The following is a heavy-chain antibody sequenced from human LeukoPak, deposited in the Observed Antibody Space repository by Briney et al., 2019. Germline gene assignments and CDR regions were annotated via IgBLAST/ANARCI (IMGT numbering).Heavy chain of an antibody. CDR3: ARETSPELVGGFDY. J-gene: IGHJ4*02. CDR2: INPDSGGT. Sequence: ASVKVSCKASGYTFTGYYMHWVRQAPGQGLEWMGWINPDSGGTNYAQKFQDRVTMTRDTSISTAYMDLSRLRSDDTAVYYCARETSPELVGGFDYWGQGTLVTVSS. V-gene: IGHV1-2*02. D-gene: IGHD2-8*02. CDR1: GYTFTGYY.